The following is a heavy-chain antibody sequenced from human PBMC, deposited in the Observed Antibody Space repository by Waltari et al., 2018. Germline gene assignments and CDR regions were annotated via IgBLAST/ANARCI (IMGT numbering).Heavy chain of an antibody. D-gene: IGHD3-9*01. Sequence: QVQLQESGPGLVKPSETLSLTCTVSGGSISSYYWSWIRPPPGKGLEWIGYIYYSGSTNYNPSLKSRVTISVDTSKNQFSLKLSSVTAADTAVYYCARHDILTGVGHLGGFDYWGQGTLVTVSS. J-gene: IGHJ4*02. CDR3: ARHDILTGVGHLGGFDY. V-gene: IGHV4-59*01. CDR1: GGSISSYY. CDR2: IYYSGST.